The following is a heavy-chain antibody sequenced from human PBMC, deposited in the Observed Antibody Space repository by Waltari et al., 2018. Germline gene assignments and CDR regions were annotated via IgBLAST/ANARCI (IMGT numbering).Heavy chain of an antibody. J-gene: IGHJ4*02. D-gene: IGHD3-3*01. CDR3: ARLSTIFGVISHFDN. Sequence: QVQLQESGPGLVKPSQTLSLTCTVFGGSISRGDLYWGWIRQPPGKGLEWIGCISYSGNSYYNPSLKSRVAMSLDTSKNQFSLKLSSVSAADTAVYYCARLSTIFGVISHFDNWGQGTLVTVSS. CDR2: ISYSGNS. CDR1: GGSISRGDLY. V-gene: IGHV4-30-4*08.